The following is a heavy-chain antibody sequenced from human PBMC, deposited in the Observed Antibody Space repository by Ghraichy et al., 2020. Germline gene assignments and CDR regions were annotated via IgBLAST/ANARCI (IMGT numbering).Heavy chain of an antibody. CDR1: GGSISSYY. J-gene: IGHJ4*02. Sequence: SETLSLTCTVSGGSISSYYWSWIRQPPGKGLEWIGYIYYSGSTNYNPSLKSRVTISVDTSKNQFSLKLSSVTAADTAVYYCARLKLGTKGGFDYWGQGTLVTVSS. V-gene: IGHV4-59*01. CDR2: IYYSGST. CDR3: ARLKLGTKGGFDY. D-gene: IGHD7-27*01.